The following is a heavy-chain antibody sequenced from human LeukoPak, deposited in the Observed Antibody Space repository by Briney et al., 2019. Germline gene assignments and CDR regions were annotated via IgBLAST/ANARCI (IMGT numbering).Heavy chain of an antibody. J-gene: IGHJ4*02. V-gene: IGHV3-15*01. D-gene: IGHD6-19*01. CDR3: TTKSAVAGIIDY. Sequence: GGSLRLSCAASGLTFSNAWMSWVRQAPGKGLEWVGRIKSKTDYETTDYAAPVKDRFTISRDDSKNTLYLQMNSLKTEDTAVYFCTTKSAVAGIIDYWGQGTLVTVSS. CDR1: GLTFSNAW. CDR2: IKSKTDYETT.